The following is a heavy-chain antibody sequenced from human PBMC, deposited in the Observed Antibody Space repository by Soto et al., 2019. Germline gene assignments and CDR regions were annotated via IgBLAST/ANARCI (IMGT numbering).Heavy chain of an antibody. J-gene: IGHJ4*02. D-gene: IGHD5-18*01. CDR3: AKDIVKYTYGACDY. V-gene: IGHV3-30*18. CDR2: ISYEGSNN. CDR1: GFTFSSYG. Sequence: QVQLVESGGAVVQPGKSLRLSCAASGFTFSSYGMYWVRQAPGKGLGWVAAISYEGSNNYHADSVKGRFTISRDNSKNTLYLQQNSLRTEDTAVYYCAKDIVKYTYGACDYWGQGVLVTVSS.